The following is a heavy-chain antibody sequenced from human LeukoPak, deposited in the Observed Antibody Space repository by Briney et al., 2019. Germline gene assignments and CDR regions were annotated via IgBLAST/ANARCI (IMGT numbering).Heavy chain of an antibody. CDR2: IYHSGST. D-gene: IGHD3-3*01. Sequence: PSETLSFTCTVSGGSISSGGYYWSWIRQPPGKGLEWIGYIYHSGSTYYNPSLKSRVTISVDRSKNQFSLKLSSVTAADTAVYYCARVPYERVAFDIWGQGTMVTVSS. CDR3: ARVPYERVAFDI. J-gene: IGHJ3*02. V-gene: IGHV4-30-2*01. CDR1: GGSISSGGYY.